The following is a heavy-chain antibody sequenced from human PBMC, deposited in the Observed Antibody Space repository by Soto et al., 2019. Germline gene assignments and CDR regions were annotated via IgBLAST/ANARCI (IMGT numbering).Heavy chain of an antibody. CDR3: ARDLSWGSNSYYYMDV. CDR1: GFILSDCA. V-gene: IGHV3-48*01. CDR2: ISSSSSVI. D-gene: IGHD3-16*01. J-gene: IGHJ6*03. Sequence: EVQLVESGGGLVQPGGSLRLSCATSGFILSDCAMNWVRQAPGKGLEWVSYISSSSSVIDYADSVKGRFTVSRDNARNLLYLQMNSLRAEDTAVYYCARDLSWGSNSYYYMDVWGKGTTVTVSS.